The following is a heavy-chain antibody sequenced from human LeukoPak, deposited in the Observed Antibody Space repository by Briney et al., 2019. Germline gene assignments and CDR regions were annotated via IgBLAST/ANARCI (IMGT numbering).Heavy chain of an antibody. CDR1: GFTFSNFW. CDR3: ARLPAYCSSTSCYYDY. Sequence: GGSLRLSCAASGFTFSNFWMHWVRQTPGKGLVWVSRINKDGTVTTYADSVKGRFTISRDNAKNTLYLQMNSLRAEDTAVYYCARLPAYCSSTSCYYDYWGQGTLVTVSS. CDR2: INKDGTVT. J-gene: IGHJ4*02. V-gene: IGHV3-74*01. D-gene: IGHD2-2*01.